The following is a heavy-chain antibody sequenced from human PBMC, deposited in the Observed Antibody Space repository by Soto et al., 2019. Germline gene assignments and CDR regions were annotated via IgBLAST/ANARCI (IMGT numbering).Heavy chain of an antibody. CDR2: INHSGST. CDR3: ARERATTVNYYYYMDV. CDR1: GGSFSGYY. V-gene: IGHV4-34*01. J-gene: IGHJ6*03. Sequence: SETLSLTCAVYGGSFSGYYWSWIRQPPGKGLEWIGEINHSGSTNYNPSLKSRVTISVDTSKNQFSLKLSSVTAADTAVYYCARERATTVNYYYYMDVWGKGNPGHRLL. D-gene: IGHD4-4*01.